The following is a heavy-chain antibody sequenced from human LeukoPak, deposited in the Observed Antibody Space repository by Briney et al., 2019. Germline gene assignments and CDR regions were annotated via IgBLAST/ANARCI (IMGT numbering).Heavy chain of an antibody. CDR3: AREQLHLGELSSYGYFDY. D-gene: IGHD3-16*02. CDR2: IIPILGIA. CDR1: GGTFSSYA. Sequence: GASVKVSCKASGGTFSSYAISWVRQAPGQGLEWMGRIIPILGIANYSQKFQGRVTITADKSTSTACMELSSLRSEDTAVYYCAREQLHLGELSSYGYFDYWGQGTLVTVSS. V-gene: IGHV1-69*04. J-gene: IGHJ4*02.